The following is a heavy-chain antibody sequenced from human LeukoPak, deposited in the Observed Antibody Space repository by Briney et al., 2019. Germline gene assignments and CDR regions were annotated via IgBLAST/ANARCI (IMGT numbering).Heavy chain of an antibody. Sequence: SETLSLTCAVYGGSFSGYYWSWIRQPPGKGLEWIGYIYHSGSTYYNPSLKSRVTISVDRSKNQFSLKLSSVTAADTAVYYCARTPSTDYYGSGSYGYWGQGTLVTVSS. V-gene: IGHV4-34*01. CDR2: IYHSGST. CDR1: GGSFSGYY. J-gene: IGHJ4*02. D-gene: IGHD3-10*01. CDR3: ARTPSTDYYGSGSYGY.